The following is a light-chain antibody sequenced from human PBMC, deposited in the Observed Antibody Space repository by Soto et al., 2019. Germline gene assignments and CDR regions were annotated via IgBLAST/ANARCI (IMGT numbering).Light chain of an antibody. CDR3: QQRSNWPRT. V-gene: IGKV1-5*03. CDR2: KAS. CDR1: QSISSW. J-gene: IGKJ1*01. Sequence: DIQMTQSPSTLSASVGDRVTITCRASQSISSWFAWYQQKPGKAPKLLIYKASSLESGVPSRFSGSGSGTDFTLTISSLEPEDFAVYYCQQRSNWPRTFGQGTKVDIK.